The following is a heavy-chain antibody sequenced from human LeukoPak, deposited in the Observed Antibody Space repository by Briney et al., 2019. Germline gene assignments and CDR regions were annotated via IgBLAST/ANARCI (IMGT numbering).Heavy chain of an antibody. CDR2: ISGSGGST. J-gene: IGHJ4*02. CDR1: GFTFSSYA. Sequence: QPGGSLRLSCAASGFTFSSYAMSWVRQAPGEGLEWVSAISGSGGSTYYADSVKGRFTISRDNSKKTLYLQMNSLRAEDTAVYYCANGLLWPYYFDYWGQGTLVTVSS. CDR3: ANGLLWPYYFDY. V-gene: IGHV3-23*01.